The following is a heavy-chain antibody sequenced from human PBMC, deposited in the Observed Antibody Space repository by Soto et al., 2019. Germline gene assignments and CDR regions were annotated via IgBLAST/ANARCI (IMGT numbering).Heavy chain of an antibody. CDR1: GFAFSDYH. V-gene: IGHV3-11*01. CDR3: ARGLIKVPRPRFDP. CDR2: ISGGGRTI. Sequence: GGSLRLSCTAFGFAFSDYHMGWFRQAPGKGLEWVSYISGGGRTIYYADSMKGRFTISRDNAKNSLYLQINSLRAEDTAVYYCARGLIKVPRPRFDPWGQGTLVTVSS. D-gene: IGHD3-9*01. J-gene: IGHJ5*02.